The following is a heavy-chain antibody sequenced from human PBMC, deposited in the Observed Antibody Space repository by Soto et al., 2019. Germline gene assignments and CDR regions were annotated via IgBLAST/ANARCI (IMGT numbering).Heavy chain of an antibody. V-gene: IGHV1-18*01. CDR2: ISAYNGNT. D-gene: IGHD2-21*02. Sequence: SVKVSCKASGYTFTSYGISWVRQAPGQGLEWMGWISAYNGNTNYAQKLQGRVTMTTDTSTSTAYMELRSLRSDDTAVYYCARASGVVVTAILDYWGQGTLVTVSS. CDR1: GYTFTSYG. J-gene: IGHJ4*02. CDR3: ARASGVVVTAILDY.